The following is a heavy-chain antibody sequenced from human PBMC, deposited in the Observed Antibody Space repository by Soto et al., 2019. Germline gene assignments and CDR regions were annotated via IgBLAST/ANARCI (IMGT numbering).Heavy chain of an antibody. Sequence: SGEVSFKATRYTFSCYYVHWVRQAAGQGREWMGWINPNRGGTNYAQKFQGRVTMTRDTSISTAYMELSRLRSDDTAVYYCARVKIVVVPAVTFGPKYYYYYGMDVWGQGNTVTVSS. D-gene: IGHD2-2*01. CDR3: ARVKIVVVPAVTFGPKYYYYYGMDV. V-gene: IGHV1-2*02. J-gene: IGHJ6*02. CDR1: RYTFSCYY. CDR2: INPNRGGT.